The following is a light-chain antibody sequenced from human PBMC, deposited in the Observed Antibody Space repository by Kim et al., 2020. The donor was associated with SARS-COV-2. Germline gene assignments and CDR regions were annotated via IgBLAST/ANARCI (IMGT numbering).Light chain of an antibody. CDR3: QQYGSSPPWT. Sequence: PGERATLFCRASQSVSSSYLAWYQQKPGQAPRLLIYGVSSRATGIPDRFSGSGSEIDFSLTISRLEPEDFAVYYCQQYGSSPPWTFGQGTKVDIK. J-gene: IGKJ1*01. CDR1: QSVSSSY. CDR2: GVS. V-gene: IGKV3-20*01.